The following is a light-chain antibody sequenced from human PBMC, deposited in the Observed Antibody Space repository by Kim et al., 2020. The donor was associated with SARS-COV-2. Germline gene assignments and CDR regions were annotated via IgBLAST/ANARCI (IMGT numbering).Light chain of an antibody. Sequence: SHGQSATPSCRASQSISSNLAWYQQKPGQAPRVLIYDASARATGIPARFSGSGSGTDFTLTISNVQSEDFAVYYCQQYAYWRAFGQGTRLEIK. CDR3: QQYAYWRA. CDR1: QSISSN. CDR2: DAS. V-gene: IGKV3-15*01. J-gene: IGKJ5*01.